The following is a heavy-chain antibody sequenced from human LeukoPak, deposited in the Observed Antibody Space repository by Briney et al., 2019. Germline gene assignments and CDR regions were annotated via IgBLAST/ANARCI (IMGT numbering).Heavy chain of an antibody. V-gene: IGHV4-59*08. CDR2: IYYSGST. CDR1: GGSISSYY. CDR3: ARQTPSYCSGGSCYRGDAFDI. D-gene: IGHD2-15*01. Sequence: SETLSLTCTVSGGSISSYYWSWIRQPPGKGLEWIGYIYYSGSTNYNSSLKRRVTISVDTSKNQFSLKLSSVTAADTAVYYCARQTPSYCSGGSCYRGDAFDIWGQGTMVTVSS. J-gene: IGHJ3*02.